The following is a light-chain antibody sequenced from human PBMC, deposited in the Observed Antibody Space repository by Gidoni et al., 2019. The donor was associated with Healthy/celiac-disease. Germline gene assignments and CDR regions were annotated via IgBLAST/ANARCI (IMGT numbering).Light chain of an antibody. V-gene: IGKV1-9*01. CDR1: QGISSY. CDR2: AAS. CDR3: RQHSSYSPRLT. Sequence: DIQLTQSPSFLSASVGDRVTITCRASQGISSYLAWYQQKPGQAPKLLIYAASTLPGGVPSRSCSSGSGTEVTLTISSLQPADFAAYYCRQHSSYSPRLTFGGGTKVEIK. J-gene: IGKJ4*01.